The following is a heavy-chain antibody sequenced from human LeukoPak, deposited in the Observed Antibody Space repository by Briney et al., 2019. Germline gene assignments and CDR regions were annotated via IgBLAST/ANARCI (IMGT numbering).Heavy chain of an antibody. CDR1: GYTFTGYY. D-gene: IGHD5-12*01. CDR3: ALWWLRSDFDY. V-gene: IGHV1-2*06. CDR2: INPNSGGT. J-gene: IGHJ4*02. Sequence: ASVKLSCKASGYTFTGYYMHWVRQAPGQGLGWMGRINPNSGGTNYAQKFQGRVTMTRDTSISTAYMELSRLRSDDTAVYYCALWWLRSDFDYWGQGTLVTVSS.